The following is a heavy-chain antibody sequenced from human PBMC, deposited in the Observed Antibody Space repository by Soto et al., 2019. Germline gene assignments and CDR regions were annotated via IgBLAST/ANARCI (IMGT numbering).Heavy chain of an antibody. Sequence: EASVKVSCKASGYTFTSYAMHWVRQAPGQRLEWMGWINAGNGNTKYSQKFQGRVTITRDTSASTAYMELSSLRSEDTAVYYCSREVVSHLVLRYFDWAHNWFDPWGQGTLVTVSS. J-gene: IGHJ5*02. V-gene: IGHV1-3*01. CDR2: INAGNGNT. CDR3: SREVVSHLVLRYFDWAHNWFDP. CDR1: GYTFTSYA. D-gene: IGHD3-9*01.